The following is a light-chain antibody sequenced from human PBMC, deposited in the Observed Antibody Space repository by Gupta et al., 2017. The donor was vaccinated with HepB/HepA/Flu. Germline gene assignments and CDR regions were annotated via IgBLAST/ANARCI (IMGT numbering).Light chain of an antibody. CDR2: DVS. CDR1: SSAVGGYNY. Sequence: SALTPPDPVPGSPGQSITLSCTGTSSAVGGYNYVSCYQQHPGKAPKVMIYDVSNRPSGVSNRFSGPKSGNTASMILSGLQADDESDYYCSSYTSSISVVFGGGTKLTVL. V-gene: IGLV2-14*03. J-gene: IGLJ2*01. CDR3: SSYTSSISVV.